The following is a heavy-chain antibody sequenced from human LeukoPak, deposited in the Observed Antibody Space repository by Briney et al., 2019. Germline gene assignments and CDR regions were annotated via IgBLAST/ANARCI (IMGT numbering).Heavy chain of an antibody. CDR3: ASHITAGYRDFDY. V-gene: IGHV3-48*03. CDR1: GFTFSSYE. CDR2: ISSSGSTI. D-gene: IGHD6-13*01. J-gene: IGHJ4*02. Sequence: GGSLRLSCAASGFTFSSYEMNWVRQAPGKGLEWVSYISSSGSTIYYADSVKGRFTISRDNAKNSLYLQMNSLRAEDTAVYYCASHITAGYRDFDYWGLGTLVTVSS.